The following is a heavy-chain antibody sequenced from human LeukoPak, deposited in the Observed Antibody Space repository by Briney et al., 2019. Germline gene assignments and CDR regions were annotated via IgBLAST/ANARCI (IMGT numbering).Heavy chain of an antibody. CDR3: ARDLQYYDFWSGSMPFDY. V-gene: IGHV1-69*05. CDR2: IIPIFGTA. CDR1: GGTFSSYA. J-gene: IGHJ4*02. D-gene: IGHD3-3*01. Sequence: SVKVSCKASGGTFSSYAISWVRQAPGQGLEWMGRIIPIFGTANYAQKFQGRVTITTDESTSTAYMELSSLRSEDTAVYYCARDLQYYDFWSGSMPFDYWGQGTLVTVSS.